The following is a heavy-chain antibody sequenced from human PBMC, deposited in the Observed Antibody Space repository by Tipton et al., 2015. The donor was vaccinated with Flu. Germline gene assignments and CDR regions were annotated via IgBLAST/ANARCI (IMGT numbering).Heavy chain of an antibody. J-gene: IGHJ5*02. CDR2: TSYSGNT. Sequence: TLSLTCTVSGGSISSYYWGWVRQSPGKGLEWIGYTSYSGNTYYNPSLKTRVTISVDTSKDQFSLDLTSMTAADTAVYYCARHRVAVSSLWGWFDPWGHGTLVTVSS. D-gene: IGHD2-15*01. CDR3: ARHRVAVSSLWGWFDP. CDR1: GGSISSYY. V-gene: IGHV4-59*08.